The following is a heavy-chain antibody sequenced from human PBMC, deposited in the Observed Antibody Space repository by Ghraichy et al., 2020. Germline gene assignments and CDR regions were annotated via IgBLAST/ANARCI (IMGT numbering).Heavy chain of an antibody. V-gene: IGHV4-34*01. D-gene: IGHD3-3*01. Sequence: SQTLSLTCAVYGGSFSGYYWSWIRQPPGKGLEWIGEINHSGSTNYNPSLKSRVTISVDTSKNQFSLKLSSVTAADTAVYYCAREPIWSGYHNPFDPWGQGTLVTVSS. J-gene: IGHJ5*02. CDR1: GGSFSGYY. CDR2: INHSGST. CDR3: AREPIWSGYHNPFDP.